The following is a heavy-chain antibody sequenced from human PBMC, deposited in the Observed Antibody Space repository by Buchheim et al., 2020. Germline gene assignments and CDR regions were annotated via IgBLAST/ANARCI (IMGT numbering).Heavy chain of an antibody. Sequence: QVQLVESGGAVVQPGRSLRLSCAASGFIFSSSAMHWIRQAPGKGLEWVALISSDGIVKKYADSVKGRFTISRDNSKNMLSLQLSSLRVEDTAVFYCAKAGEMHPYRTFSDSGFFDFWGQGTL. CDR1: GFIFSSSA. V-gene: IGHV3-30-3*01. D-gene: IGHD3-16*01. CDR3: AKAGEMHPYRTFSDSGFFDF. CDR2: ISSDGIVK. J-gene: IGHJ4*02.